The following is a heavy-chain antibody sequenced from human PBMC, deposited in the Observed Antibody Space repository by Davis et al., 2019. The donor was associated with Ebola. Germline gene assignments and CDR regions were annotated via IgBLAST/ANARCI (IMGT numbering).Heavy chain of an antibody. CDR2: IFHSGNT. D-gene: IGHD2-21*01. Sequence: MPSETLSLTCAVSGGSIRSTNWWSWVRQPPGKGLEWIGEIFHSGNTKYNPSLNNRVSISVDKSKNQFSLRLTTVTAADTAVYFYAREAPASGGDRDAFDIWGQGRMVTVSS. V-gene: IGHV4-4*02. CDR1: GGSIRSTNW. CDR3: AREAPASGGDRDAFDI. J-gene: IGHJ3*02.